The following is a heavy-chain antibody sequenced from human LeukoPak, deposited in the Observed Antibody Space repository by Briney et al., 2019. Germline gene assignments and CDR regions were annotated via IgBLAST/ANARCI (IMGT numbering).Heavy chain of an antibody. D-gene: IGHD3-10*01. CDR3: ARGGKLWPWAFDY. CDR1: GGSISTSNYY. J-gene: IGHJ4*02. CDR2: IYYSGST. Sequence: PSETLSLTCTVSGGSISTSNYYWGWIRQPPGKGLEWIGYIYYSGSTNYNPSLKSRVTISVDTSKNQFSLKLSSVTAADTAVYYCARGGKLWPWAFDYWGQGTLVTVSS. V-gene: IGHV4-61*05.